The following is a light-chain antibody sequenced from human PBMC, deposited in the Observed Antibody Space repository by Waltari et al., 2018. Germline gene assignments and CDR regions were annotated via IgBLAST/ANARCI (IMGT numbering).Light chain of an antibody. CDR3: QVWVSRTDHYV. Sequence: SYVLTQPPSVSVAPGKTARIACGLNDIGGRTVNGYQQKPGRAPGLVVYGDTDRPSGVPERFFGATSGNSATLTISRVEAGDEADYYCQVWVSRTDHYVFGTGTKVTVL. CDR1: DIGGRT. J-gene: IGLJ1*01. CDR2: GDT. V-gene: IGLV3-21*03.